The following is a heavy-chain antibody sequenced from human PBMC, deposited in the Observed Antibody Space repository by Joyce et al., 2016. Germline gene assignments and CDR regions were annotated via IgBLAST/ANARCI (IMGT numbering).Heavy chain of an antibody. CDR3: AREFPSTWYFDY. CDR1: GYTFTTYF. V-gene: IGHV1-46*03. J-gene: IGHJ4*02. CDR2: INLGDAST. Sequence: QVQLVQSGAEVKKPGASVKVSCKASGYTFTTYFINWVRQAPGQGLEWMGMINLGDASTNRAQKFRGRVTMTRDTSTSTVYMELSSLRSEDTAVYFCAREFPSTWYFDYWGQGTLVTVSS.